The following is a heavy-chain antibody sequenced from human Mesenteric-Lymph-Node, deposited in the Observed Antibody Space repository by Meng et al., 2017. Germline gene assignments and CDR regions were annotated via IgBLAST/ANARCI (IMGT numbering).Heavy chain of an antibody. CDR3: ARVDYGDGRFPYYYYGMDV. Sequence: SETLSLTCTVSGGSISSYYWSWIRQPAGKGLEWIGRIYTSGSTNYNPSLKSRVTMSVDTSKNQFSLKLSSVTAADTAVYYCARVDYGDGRFPYYYYGMDVWGQGTTVTVSS. D-gene: IGHD3-16*01. V-gene: IGHV4-4*07. J-gene: IGHJ6*02. CDR2: IYTSGST. CDR1: GGSISSYY.